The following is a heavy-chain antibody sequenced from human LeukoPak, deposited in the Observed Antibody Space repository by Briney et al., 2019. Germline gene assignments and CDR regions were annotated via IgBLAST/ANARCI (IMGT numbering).Heavy chain of an antibody. CDR3: ARPLRGGGIFDY. J-gene: IGHJ4*02. D-gene: IGHD2-15*01. CDR1: GFTFSSHS. Sequence: SGGSLRLSCAASGFTFSSHSMNWVRQAPGKGLEWVSSISSSSSYIYYADSVKGRFTISRDNAKNSLYLQMNSLRAEDTAVYYCARPLRGGGIFDYWGQGTLVTVSS. V-gene: IGHV3-21*01. CDR2: ISSSSSYI.